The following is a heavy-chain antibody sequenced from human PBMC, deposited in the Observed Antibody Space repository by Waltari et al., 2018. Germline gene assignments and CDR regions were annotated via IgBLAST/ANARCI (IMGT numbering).Heavy chain of an antibody. CDR1: GGSLSSSSYY. CDR3: AKSGIAAAGLTWFDP. J-gene: IGHJ5*02. CDR2: IYYSGST. D-gene: IGHD6-13*01. Sequence: QLQLQESGPGLVKPSETLSLTCTVSGGSLSSSSYYWGWIRQPPGKGLEWIGSIYYSGSTYYNPSLKSRVTISVDTSKNQFSLKLSSVTAADTAVYYCAKSGIAAAGLTWFDPWGQGTLVTVSS. V-gene: IGHV4-39*01.